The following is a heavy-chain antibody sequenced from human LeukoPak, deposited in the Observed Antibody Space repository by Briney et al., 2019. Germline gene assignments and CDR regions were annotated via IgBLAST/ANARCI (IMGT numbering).Heavy chain of an antibody. Sequence: PGGSLRLSWAAAGFTFSSYGMHWVCQAPGKGLEWVAVIWYDGSNKYYADSVKGRFTIPRDNSKTTLYLKMSSLRAEDTAVYYCARACRMSSSSSDYWGQGTLVTVSS. CDR3: ARACRMSSSSSDY. J-gene: IGHJ4*02. CDR1: GFTFSSYG. D-gene: IGHD6-6*01. CDR2: IWYDGSNK. V-gene: IGHV3-33*01.